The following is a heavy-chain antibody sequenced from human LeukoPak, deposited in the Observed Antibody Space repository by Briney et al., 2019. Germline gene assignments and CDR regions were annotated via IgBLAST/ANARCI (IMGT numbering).Heavy chain of an antibody. V-gene: IGHV3-33*01. CDR2: IWYDGSNK. CDR3: ARDPYDTSGYFYYY. J-gene: IGHJ4*02. CDR1: GFTFSSYG. D-gene: IGHD3-22*01. Sequence: GGSLRLSCAASGFTFSSYGMHWVRQAPGKGLEWVAVIWYDGSNKYYADSVKGRFTISRDNSKNTLYLQVNSLRVEDTAVYYCARDPYDTSGYFYYYWGQGTLVTVSS.